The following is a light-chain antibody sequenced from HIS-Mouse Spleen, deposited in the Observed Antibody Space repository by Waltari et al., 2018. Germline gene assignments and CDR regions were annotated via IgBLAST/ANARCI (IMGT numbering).Light chain of an antibody. J-gene: IGLJ1*01. CDR2: DVS. V-gene: IGLV2-11*01. Sequence: QSALTQPRSVSGSPGQSVTISCTGTSSDVGGYNYVSWYQQHPGKAPKLMIYDVSKRPSGVPDRFSGSKSDNTASLTISGLQAEDEADYYCCSYAGSYRVFGTGTKVTVL. CDR3: CSYAGSYRV. CDR1: SSDVGGYNY.